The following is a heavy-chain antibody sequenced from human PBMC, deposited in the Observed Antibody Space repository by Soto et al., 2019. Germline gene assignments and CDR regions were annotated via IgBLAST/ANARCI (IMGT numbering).Heavy chain of an antibody. CDR2: IYHSGRT. J-gene: IGHJ4*02. CDR1: GGSISNGYYY. CDR3: ARGLISGSHYSGGWYYFDS. V-gene: IGHV4-31*03. Sequence: LSLTCTVSGGSISNGYYYWSWVRQNPGKGLEWIGHIYHSGRTYYNPSLKSRVTISVHTSSSQFSLELSSVTAADTAVYYCARGLISGSHYSGGWYYFDSWGQGTQVTVSS. D-gene: IGHD1-26*01.